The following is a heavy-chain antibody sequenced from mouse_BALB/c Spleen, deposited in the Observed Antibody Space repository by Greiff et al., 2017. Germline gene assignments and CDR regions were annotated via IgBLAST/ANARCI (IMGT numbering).Heavy chain of an antibody. J-gene: IGHJ2*01. V-gene: IGHV1-5*01. CDR1: GYSFTSYW. Sequence: EVQLQQSGTVLARPGASVKMSCKASGYSFTSYWMHWVKQRPGQGLEWIGAIYPGNSDTSYNQKFKGKAKLTAVTSASTAYMELSSLTNEDSAVYYCTRGTYYGNWDWGQGTTLTVSS. D-gene: IGHD2-10*01. CDR3: TRGTYYGNWD. CDR2: IYPGNSDT.